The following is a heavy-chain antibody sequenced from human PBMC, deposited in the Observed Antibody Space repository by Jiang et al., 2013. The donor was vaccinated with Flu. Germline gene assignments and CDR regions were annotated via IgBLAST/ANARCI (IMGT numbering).Heavy chain of an antibody. J-gene: IGHJ6*02. CDR3: AREVRYSGYDYYYYYGMDV. Sequence: LLXPSETLSLTCTVSGGSISSYYWSWIRQPPGKGLEWIGYIYYSGSTNYNPSLKSRVTISVDTSKNQFSLKLSSVTAADTAVYYCAREVRYSGYDYYYYYGMDVWGQGTTVTVSS. D-gene: IGHD5-12*01. V-gene: IGHV4-59*01. CDR2: IYYSGST. CDR1: GGSISSYY.